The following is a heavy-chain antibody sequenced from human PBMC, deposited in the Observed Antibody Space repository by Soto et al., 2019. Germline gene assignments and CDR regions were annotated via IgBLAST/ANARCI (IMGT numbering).Heavy chain of an antibody. Sequence: PSETLSLTCTVSGGSSSSSYYWGWIRQPPGKGLEWIGSIYYSGSTYYNPSLKSRVTISVDTSKNQFSLKLSSVTAADTAVYYCARGVATVVTSYFDYWGQGTLVTVSS. D-gene: IGHD5-12*01. CDR3: ARGVATVVTSYFDY. CDR2: IYYSGST. CDR1: GGSSSSSYY. V-gene: IGHV4-39*07. J-gene: IGHJ4*02.